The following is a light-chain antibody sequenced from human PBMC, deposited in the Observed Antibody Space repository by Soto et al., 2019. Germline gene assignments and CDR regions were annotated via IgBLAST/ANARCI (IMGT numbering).Light chain of an antibody. V-gene: IGKV3-11*01. CDR3: QQRSNWPPF. CDR1: QSVSSY. Sequence: EIVLTQSPATLSLSPGERATLSCRASQSVSSYLAWYQQKPGQAPRLLIYDASNRATGIPARFSGSGSGTDFTLTITSLEPADFAVYYCQQRSNWPPFFGGGTKVDIK. CDR2: DAS. J-gene: IGKJ4*01.